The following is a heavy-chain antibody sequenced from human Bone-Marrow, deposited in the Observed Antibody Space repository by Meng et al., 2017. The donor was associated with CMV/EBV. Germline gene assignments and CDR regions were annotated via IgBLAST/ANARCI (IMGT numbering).Heavy chain of an antibody. J-gene: IGHJ4*02. CDR1: GFTFSSYE. CDR3: ARGPLRGYSSSSFNY. V-gene: IGHV3-21*01. CDR2: ISSSSSYI. Sequence: GESLKISCAASGFTFSSYEMNWVRQAPGKGLEWVSSISSSSSYIYYADSVKGRFTISRDNAKNSLYLQMNSLRAEDTAVYYCARGPLRGYSSSSFNYWGRGTLVTVSS. D-gene: IGHD6-6*01.